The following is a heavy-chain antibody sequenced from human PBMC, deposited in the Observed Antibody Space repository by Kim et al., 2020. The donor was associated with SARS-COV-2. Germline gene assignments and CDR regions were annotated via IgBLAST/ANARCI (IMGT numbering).Heavy chain of an antibody. V-gene: IGHV4-59*01. D-gene: IGHD3-10*01. Sequence: PSLKSRVTISVDTSKNQFSLKLSSVTAADTAVYYCVREYYYGSGSYYLDYWGQGILVTVSS. J-gene: IGHJ4*02. CDR3: VREYYYGSGSYYLDY.